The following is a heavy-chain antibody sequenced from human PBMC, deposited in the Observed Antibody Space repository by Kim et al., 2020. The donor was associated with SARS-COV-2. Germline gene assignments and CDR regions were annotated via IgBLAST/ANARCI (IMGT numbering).Heavy chain of an antibody. V-gene: IGHV1-69*04. CDR2: IIPILGIA. J-gene: IGHJ6*02. D-gene: IGHD3-10*01. CDR1: GGTFSSYA. CDR3: ARAVGGYYGMDV. Sequence: SVKVSCKASGGTFSSYAISWVRQAPGQGLEWMGRIIPILGIANYARKFQGRVTITADKSTSTAYMELSSLRSEDTAVYYCARAVGGYYGMDVWGQGTTVTVSS.